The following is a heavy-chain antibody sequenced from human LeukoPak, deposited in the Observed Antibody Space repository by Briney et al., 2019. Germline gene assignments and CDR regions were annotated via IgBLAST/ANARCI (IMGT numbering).Heavy chain of an antibody. CDR3: ARIAAAGTKVGY. V-gene: IGHV3-21*01. CDR2: ISSSSYI. Sequence: GGSLRLSCAASGFTFSSYSMNWVRQAPGKGLEWVSSISSSSYIYYADSVKGRFTISRDNAKNSLYLQMNSLRAEDTAVYYCARIAAAGTKVGYWGQGTLVTVSS. CDR1: GFTFSSYS. D-gene: IGHD6-13*01. J-gene: IGHJ4*02.